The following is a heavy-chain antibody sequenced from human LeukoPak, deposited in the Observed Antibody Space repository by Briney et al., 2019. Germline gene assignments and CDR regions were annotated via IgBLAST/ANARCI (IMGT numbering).Heavy chain of an antibody. Sequence: GSLRLSCAASGFTFSSYSMNWVRQPPGKGLEWIGEIYHSGSTNYNPSLKSRVTISVDKSKNQFSLKLSSVTAADTAVYYCARPSSWYSYAFDIWGQGTMVTVSS. D-gene: IGHD6-13*01. CDR2: IYHSGST. V-gene: IGHV4-4*02. CDR1: GFTFSSYSM. J-gene: IGHJ3*02. CDR3: ARPSSWYSYAFDI.